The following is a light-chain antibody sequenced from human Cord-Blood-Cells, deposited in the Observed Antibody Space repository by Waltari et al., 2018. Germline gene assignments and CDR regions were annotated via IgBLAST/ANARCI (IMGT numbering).Light chain of an antibody. Sequence: EVVMTQSPLSLPVTPGQPASISCRSSQSLVYSDGNTYLNWFQQRPGQSPRRLIYNVSNRDAGVPDRFSCSGAGTDFTLKISRVEAEDGGVYYCMQGTQWPMYTFGQGTKLEIK. CDR2: NVS. J-gene: IGKJ2*01. CDR1: QSLVYSDGNTY. CDR3: MQGTQWPMYT. V-gene: IGKV2-30*01.